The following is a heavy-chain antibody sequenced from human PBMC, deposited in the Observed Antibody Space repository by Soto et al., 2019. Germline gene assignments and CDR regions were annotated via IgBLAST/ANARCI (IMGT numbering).Heavy chain of an antibody. V-gene: IGHV4-39*01. CDR3: ARQRTSVVTQAYFDV. J-gene: IGHJ4*02. D-gene: IGHD2-21*02. CDR2: IYYSGST. CDR1: GDSIISRSYY. Sequence: PSETLSRTCPITGDSIISRSYYWVWFRPPPGKGLEWIGSIYYSGSTYNNPSLRSRVSMSIDTSKDQFSLKLKSVTAADTALYFCARQRTSVVTQAYFDVWGPGSLVTVSS.